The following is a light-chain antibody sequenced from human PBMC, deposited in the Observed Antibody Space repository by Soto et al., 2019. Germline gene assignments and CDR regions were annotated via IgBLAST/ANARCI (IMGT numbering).Light chain of an antibody. CDR3: QSYDSSGLRV. J-gene: IGLJ2*01. CDR1: SSTIGAGHD. CDR2: GHT. Sequence: QPVLTQPPSVSGAPGQRVSISCTGTSSTIGAGHDVHWYQQFPGTTPKLLIYGHTNRPSGVPDRFSGSKSDTSASLDITGLQAEDEADYDCQSYDSSGLRVFGGGTKLTVL. V-gene: IGLV1-40*01.